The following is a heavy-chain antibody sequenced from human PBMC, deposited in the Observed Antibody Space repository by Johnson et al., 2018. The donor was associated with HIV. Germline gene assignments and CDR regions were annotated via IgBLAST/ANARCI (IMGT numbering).Heavy chain of an antibody. CDR2: IFSAGDT. D-gene: IGHD6-19*01. V-gene: IGHV3-66*02. CDR3: AQKAVAGTFTDAFDI. Sequence: VQLVESGGGLVQSGGSLRLSCEASRITVGSNYMRWVRRAPGKGLEWVSVIFSAGDTYYAASVKGRFTISRDNSKKTLYLQMNSLRAEDTALYYCAQKAVAGTFTDAFDIWGQGTMVTVSS. J-gene: IGHJ3*02. CDR1: RITVGSNY.